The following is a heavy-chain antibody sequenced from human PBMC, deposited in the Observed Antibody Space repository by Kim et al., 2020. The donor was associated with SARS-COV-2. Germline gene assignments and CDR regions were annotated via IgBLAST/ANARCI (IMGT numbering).Heavy chain of an antibody. Sequence: GNTNCAQKLQGRVTMTTDTSTSTAYMELRSLRSDDTAVYYCAIGEGSMDVWGQGTTVTVSS. CDR2: GNT. D-gene: IGHD3-10*01. V-gene: IGHV1-18*01. CDR3: AIGEGSMDV. J-gene: IGHJ6*02.